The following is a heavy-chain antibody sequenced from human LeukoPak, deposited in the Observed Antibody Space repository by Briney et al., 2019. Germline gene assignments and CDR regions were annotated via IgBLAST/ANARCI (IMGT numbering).Heavy chain of an antibody. J-gene: IGHJ4*02. V-gene: IGHV3-30*18. CDR2: TSYDGSNK. D-gene: IGHD3-22*01. CDR3: AKDTEGYYDSSGYADY. CDR1: GFTFSSYG. Sequence: GGSLRLSCAASGFTFSSYGMHWVPQAPGKGLEWGAVTSYDGSNKYYAESVKSRFTISGDNSKNTLYLQMNSLRPEDTAVYYCAKDTEGYYDSSGYADYWGQGTLVTVPS.